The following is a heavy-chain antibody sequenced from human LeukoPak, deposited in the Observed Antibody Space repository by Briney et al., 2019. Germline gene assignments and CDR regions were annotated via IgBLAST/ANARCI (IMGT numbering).Heavy chain of an antibody. CDR3: VRDLLRVEPPQSHMDD. V-gene: IGHV4-4*02. Sequence: PSETLSLTCAVSGYSISNNDWWSWVRQPPGKGLEWLGQLYRTGNTDYSPSVRSRISMSVDKSKNQFSLKLSSVTAADTAVYYCVRDLLRVEPPQSHMDDWGKGISVTVSS. CDR2: LYRTGNT. J-gene: IGHJ6*03. D-gene: IGHD1-14*01. CDR1: GYSISNNDW.